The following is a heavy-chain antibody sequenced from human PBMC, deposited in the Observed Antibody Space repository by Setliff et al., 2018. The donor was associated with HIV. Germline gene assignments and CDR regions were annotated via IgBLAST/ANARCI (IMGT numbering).Heavy chain of an antibody. D-gene: IGHD3-16*01. V-gene: IGHV4-39*07. J-gene: IGHJ5*01. CDR3: ARGGAVSADFDS. CDR2: IFYSGTT. Sequence: SETLSLTCSVSGAFTTSSLYSWGWFRQSPGKGLEWIGTIFYSGTTTYNPSLKSRITISVDTSKKEFSLSLNSVTAADTAVYFCARGGAVSADFDSWGQGTLVTVSS. CDR1: GAFTTSSLYS.